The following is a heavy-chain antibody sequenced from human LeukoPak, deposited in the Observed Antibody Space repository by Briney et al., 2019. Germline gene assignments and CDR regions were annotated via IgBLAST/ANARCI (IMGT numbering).Heavy chain of an antibody. D-gene: IGHD5-24*01. CDR1: GGTFSSYA. V-gene: IGHV1-69*13. Sequence: SVKVSCKASGGTFSSYAISWVRQAPGQGLEWMGGIIPIFGTANYAQKFQGRVTITADESTRTVHMELRSLRSDDTAVYYCARGLQENLAWLKAFSAFDIWGQGTMVTVSS. CDR2: IIPIFGTA. J-gene: IGHJ3*02. CDR3: ARGLQENLAWLKAFSAFDI.